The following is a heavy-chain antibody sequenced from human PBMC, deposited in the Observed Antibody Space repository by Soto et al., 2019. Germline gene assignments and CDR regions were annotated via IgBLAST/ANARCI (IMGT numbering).Heavy chain of an antibody. CDR3: ARTIIHYYFDS. CDR2: VNSGGGTT. Sequence: GGSLRLSCAASGFNILHFAMTCVRQAPGKGLEWVSIVNSGGGTTFYADSVKGRATISTDDSKNTLYLQINTLRADDTAVYFCARTIIHYYFDSWGPGTLVTVSS. D-gene: IGHD1-1*01. CDR1: GFNILHFA. J-gene: IGHJ4*02. V-gene: IGHV3-23*01.